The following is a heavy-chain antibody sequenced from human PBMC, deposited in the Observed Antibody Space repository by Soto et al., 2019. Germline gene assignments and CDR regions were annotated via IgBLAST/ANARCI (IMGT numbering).Heavy chain of an antibody. CDR3: AADIVVVPAALGYYYYYGMDV. CDR2: IYNSGSI. CDR1: GDSIRSSDYY. D-gene: IGHD2-2*01. V-gene: IGHV4-39*01. Sequence: PSETLSLTCIVSGDSIRSSDYYWGWIRQAPGKGPEWIGSIYNSGSIHYNPSLKSRVTISVDTSKNQFSLKLSSVTAADTAVYYCAADIVVVPAALGYYYYYGMDVWGQGTTVTVYS. J-gene: IGHJ6*02.